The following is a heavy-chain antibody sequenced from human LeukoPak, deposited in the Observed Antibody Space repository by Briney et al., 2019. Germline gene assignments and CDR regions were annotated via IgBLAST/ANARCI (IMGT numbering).Heavy chain of an antibody. CDR2: IYTSGST. D-gene: IGHD3-10*01. CDR3: ARNYFYYYGSGKKAFDI. Sequence: PSETLSLTCTVSGGSISSGSYYWSWIRQPAGKGLEWIGRIYTSGSTNYNPSLKSRVTISVDTSKNQFSLKLSSVTAADTAVYYCARNYFYYYGSGKKAFDIWGQGTMVTVSS. V-gene: IGHV4-61*02. J-gene: IGHJ3*02. CDR1: GGSISSGSYY.